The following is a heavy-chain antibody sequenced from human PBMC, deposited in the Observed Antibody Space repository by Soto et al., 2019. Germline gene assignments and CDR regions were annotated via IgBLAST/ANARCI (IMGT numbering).Heavy chain of an antibody. Sequence: QVQLVESGGGVVQPGRSLRLSCAASGFTFSSYGMHWVRQAPGQGLEWVAVISYDGSNKYYADSVKGRFTISRDNSKNTRYLQMNSLRAEDTAVYYCAKPNDGDSPTVDDYYGMDVWGQGTTVTVSS. J-gene: IGHJ6*02. CDR1: GFTFSSYG. CDR2: ISYDGSNK. V-gene: IGHV3-30*18. D-gene: IGHD4-17*01. CDR3: AKPNDGDSPTVDDYYGMDV.